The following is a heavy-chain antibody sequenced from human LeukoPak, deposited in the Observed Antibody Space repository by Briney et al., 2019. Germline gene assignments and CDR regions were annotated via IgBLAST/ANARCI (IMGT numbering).Heavy chain of an antibody. V-gene: IGHV3-21*01. J-gene: IGHJ4*02. D-gene: IGHD5-24*01. CDR2: ISSSSSYI. Sequence: PGGSLRLSCAASGFTFSSYSMNWVRQAPGKGLEWVSSISSSSSYIYYADSVKGRFTISRDNAKNSLYLQMNGLRAEDTAVYYCARDLDLGVTRWLEPEFDYWGQGTLVTVSS. CDR1: GFTFSSYS. CDR3: ARDLDLGVTRWLEPEFDY.